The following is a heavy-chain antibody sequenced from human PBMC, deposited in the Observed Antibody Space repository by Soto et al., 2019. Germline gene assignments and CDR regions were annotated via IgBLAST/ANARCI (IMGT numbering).Heavy chain of an antibody. J-gene: IGHJ4*02. CDR3: AKDPEFLAPGYFDY. V-gene: IGHV3-23*01. CDR1: GFTFSSYP. CDR2: ISGSGGST. Sequence: GGSLRLSCAASGFTFSSYPMNWVRQAPGKGLEWVSAISGSGGSTYYADSVKGRFTISRDNSKNTLFLQMNSLRAEDTAVYYCAKDPEFLAPGYFDYWGQGTLVTVSS. D-gene: IGHD3-10*01.